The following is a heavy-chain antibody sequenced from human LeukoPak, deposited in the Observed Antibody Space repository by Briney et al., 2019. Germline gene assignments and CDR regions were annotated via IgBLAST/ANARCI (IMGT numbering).Heavy chain of an antibody. CDR1: GFTFRSYA. J-gene: IGHJ4*02. CDR2: ISGSGGST. V-gene: IGHV3-23*01. CDR3: AKFLPTHIVVANYYFDY. D-gene: IGHD2-21*01. Sequence: QSGGSLRLSCAASGFTFRSYAMSWVRQAPGKGLEWVSAISGSGGSTYYADSVKGRFTISRDNSKNTLYLQMNSLRAEDTAVYYCAKFLPTHIVVANYYFDYWGQGTLVTVSS.